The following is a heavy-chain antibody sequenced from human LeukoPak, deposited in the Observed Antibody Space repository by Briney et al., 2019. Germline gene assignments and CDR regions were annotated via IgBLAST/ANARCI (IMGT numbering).Heavy chain of an antibody. V-gene: IGHV4-34*01. J-gene: IGHJ4*02. Sequence: SETLSLTCAVYGGSFSGYYWSWIRQPPGKGLEWIGEINHSGSINYNPSLKSRVTISVDTSKNQFSLKLSSVTAADTAVYYCARIPRYYYDSSEGYWGQGTLVTVSS. CDR1: GGSFSGYY. CDR2: INHSGSI. D-gene: IGHD3-22*01. CDR3: ARIPRYYYDSSEGY.